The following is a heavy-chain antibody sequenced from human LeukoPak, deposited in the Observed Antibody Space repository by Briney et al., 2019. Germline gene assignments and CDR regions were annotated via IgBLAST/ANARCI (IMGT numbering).Heavy chain of an antibody. Sequence: GGSLRLSCAASGFTFSSYAMSWVRQAPGKGLEWVANIKQDGSEKYYVDSVKGRFTISRDNAKNSLYLQMNSLRAEDTAVYYCASDSPYAYGDYGAGSNYWGQGTLVTVSS. J-gene: IGHJ4*02. CDR1: GFTFSSYA. CDR3: ASDSPYAYGDYGAGSNY. CDR2: IKQDGSEK. V-gene: IGHV3-7*01. D-gene: IGHD4-17*01.